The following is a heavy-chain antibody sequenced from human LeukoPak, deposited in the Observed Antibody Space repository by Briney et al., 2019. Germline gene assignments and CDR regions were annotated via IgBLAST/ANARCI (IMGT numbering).Heavy chain of an antibody. Sequence: GGSLRLSCAASGFTFSSYGMHWVRQAPGKGLEWVAVIWYDGSNKYYADSVKGRFTISRDNSKNTLYLQMNSLRAEDTAVYYCARGGSGSYYPIDYWGQGTLVTVSS. CDR1: GFTFSSYG. V-gene: IGHV3-33*01. CDR3: ARGGSGSYYPIDY. CDR2: IWYDGSNK. J-gene: IGHJ4*02. D-gene: IGHD3-10*01.